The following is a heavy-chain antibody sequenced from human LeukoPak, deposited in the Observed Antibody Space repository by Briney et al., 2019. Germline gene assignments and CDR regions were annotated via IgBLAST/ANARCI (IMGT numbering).Heavy chain of an antibody. D-gene: IGHD3-16*01. CDR3: ARGPSSVGEFSFDP. Sequence: PGGSLRLSCAASGFTFSDYWMHWFRQSPGPGLVSVSRIRSDGFTTDYADSVKGRFTISRDNAKNTRYLQMNSLTAEDTAVYYCARGPSSVGEFSFDPWGQGTLVTVSS. CDR2: IRSDGFTT. V-gene: IGHV3-74*01. CDR1: GFTFSDYW. J-gene: IGHJ5*02.